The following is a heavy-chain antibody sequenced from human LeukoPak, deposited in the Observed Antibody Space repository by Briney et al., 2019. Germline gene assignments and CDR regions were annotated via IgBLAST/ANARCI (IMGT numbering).Heavy chain of an antibody. J-gene: IGHJ3*02. CDR1: GYTFTSYG. D-gene: IGHD3-3*01. CDR2: ISAYNGNT. Sequence: ASVKVSCKASGYTFTSYGISWVRQAPGQGLEWMGWISAYNGNTNYAQKLQGRVTMTTDTSTSTAYMELRSLRSDDTAVYYCARDKSITIFGVVIIDAFDIWGQGTMVTVSS. CDR3: ARDKSITIFGVVIIDAFDI. V-gene: IGHV1-18*01.